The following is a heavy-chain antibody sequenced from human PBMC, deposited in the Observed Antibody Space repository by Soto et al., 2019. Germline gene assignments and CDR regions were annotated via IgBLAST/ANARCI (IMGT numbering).Heavy chain of an antibody. CDR1: GYSFTTYW. Sequence: EVQLVQSGAEVKKPGESLRISCKGSGYSFTTYWISWVRQVPGKGLEWMGRIDPSDSYTSYSPSFQGHVTISADKSLSTAYLQWSSLEASDTAIYYCAKCLRWDYYYGMDVWGQGTTVTVS. D-gene: IGHD4-17*01. CDR2: IDPSDSYT. CDR3: AKCLRWDYYYGMDV. V-gene: IGHV5-10-1*03. J-gene: IGHJ6*02.